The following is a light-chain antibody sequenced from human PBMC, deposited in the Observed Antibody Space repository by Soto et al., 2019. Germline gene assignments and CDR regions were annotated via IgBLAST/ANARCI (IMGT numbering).Light chain of an antibody. CDR2: SES. Sequence: IQMTQSHSTLSASVGGSVTITCRASQSINTWLAWYQYKPWKAPNPLIYSESTLESAVPSRFSGSGSGNEFTHTISSLQPDDFSTYYCQHYNTYSGTFGPGTKVDI. CDR1: QSINTW. CDR3: QHYNTYSGT. V-gene: IGKV1-5*03. J-gene: IGKJ3*01.